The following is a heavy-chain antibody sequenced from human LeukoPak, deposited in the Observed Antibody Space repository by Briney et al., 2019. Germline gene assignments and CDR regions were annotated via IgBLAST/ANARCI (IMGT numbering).Heavy chain of an antibody. CDR1: GFTFSSYA. D-gene: IGHD3-10*01. J-gene: IGHJ4*02. CDR3: AKHFGSGTYYNFLDY. V-gene: IGHV3-23*01. CDR2: ISDSGGST. Sequence: GGSLRLSCEASGFTFSSYAMSWVRQAPGRGLEWFSPISDSGGSTYYADSVKGRFTISRDNSKNTLYLHVNSLRAEDTAVYYCAKHFGSGTYYNFLDYWGQGTLVTVSS.